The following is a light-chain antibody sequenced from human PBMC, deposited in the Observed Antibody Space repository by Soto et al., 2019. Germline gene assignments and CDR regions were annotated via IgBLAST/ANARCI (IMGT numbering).Light chain of an antibody. CDR3: QQFDNVPLT. CDR1: RDITDY. Sequence: DTQRTQSPSSLSASVGDRVTITCQASRDITDYLNWYQQKPGKSPKLLIYDACNLETGVPSRFSGSGSGTDFTITITSLQPEDIATYYCQQFDNVPLTFGGGTKVDIK. CDR2: DAC. V-gene: IGKV1-33*01. J-gene: IGKJ4*01.